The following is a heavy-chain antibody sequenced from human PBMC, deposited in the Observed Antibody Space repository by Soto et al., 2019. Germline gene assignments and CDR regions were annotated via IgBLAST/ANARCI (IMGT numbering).Heavy chain of an antibody. CDR2: IYYSGNT. J-gene: IGHJ4*02. D-gene: IGHD6-13*01. CDR1: GDSISRNYY. Sequence: QLQLQESGPGLVQPSETLSLTCTVSGDSISRNYYWGWIRQTPGKGLEWIGSIYYSGNTYYNPSLKSRFTISVVXSKTQFSLKLTSVTAADTAVYYCARLHSSSWLPDYWGQGTLVTVSS. CDR3: ARLHSSSWLPDY. V-gene: IGHV4-39*01.